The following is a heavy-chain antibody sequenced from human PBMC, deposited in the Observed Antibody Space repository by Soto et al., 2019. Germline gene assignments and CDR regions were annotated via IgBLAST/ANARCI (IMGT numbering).Heavy chain of an antibody. CDR3: VRDGSLLGLTR. D-gene: IGHD3-10*01. Sequence: EVQLVESGGGLVKPGASLRLSCVASGFTFKNYNMNWVRQAPGKGLEWVSSIGGTDTFTYYADSVKGRFRISRDNAKSSLFLQMNSLRAEDTAVYFCVRDGSLLGLTRWGQGTLVTVSS. V-gene: IGHV3-21*01. CDR2: IGGTDTFT. CDR1: GFTFKNYN. J-gene: IGHJ4*02.